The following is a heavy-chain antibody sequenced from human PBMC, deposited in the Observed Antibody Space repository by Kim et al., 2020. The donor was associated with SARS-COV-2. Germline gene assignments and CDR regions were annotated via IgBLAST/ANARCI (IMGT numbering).Heavy chain of an antibody. D-gene: IGHD3-10*01. CDR3: ARGMVRGWGAMDV. Sequence: SETLSLTCTVSGGSISSYHWSWIRQPAGEGLEWIGRIYSSGSTNYSPSLKSRVTMSVDTSKNQFSLKLSSLTAADTAVYYCARGMVRGWGAMDVWGKGTTVTVSS. CDR1: GGSISSYH. J-gene: IGHJ6*03. CDR2: IYSSGST. V-gene: IGHV4-4*07.